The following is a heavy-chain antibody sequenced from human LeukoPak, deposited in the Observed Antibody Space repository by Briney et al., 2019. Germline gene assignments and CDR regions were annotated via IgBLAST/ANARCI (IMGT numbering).Heavy chain of an antibody. CDR3: ARNVGYCSSTSCYGYMDV. V-gene: IGHV3-21*01. J-gene: IGHJ6*03. Sequence: GGSLRLSCAASGFTFSSYSMNWVRQAPGKGLEWVSSISSSSSYIYYADSVKGRFTISRDNAKNSLYLQMNSLRAEDTAVYYCARNVGYCSSTSCYGYMDVWDKGTTVTVSS. D-gene: IGHD2-2*01. CDR1: GFTFSSYS. CDR2: ISSSSSYI.